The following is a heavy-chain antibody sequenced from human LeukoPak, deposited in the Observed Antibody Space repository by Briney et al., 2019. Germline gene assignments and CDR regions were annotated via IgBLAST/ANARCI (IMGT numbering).Heavy chain of an antibody. V-gene: IGHV1-2*02. CDR3: ARELGRNAFDI. CDR2: INPNSGGA. Sequence: ASVKVSCKASGYTFADNHMYWIRQAPGQGPECMGWINPNSGGANYAQKFQGRITMTRDTSISTAYMELSRLTSDDTAIYFCARELGRNAFDIWGQGTMVTVSP. CDR1: GYTFADNH. D-gene: IGHD7-27*01. J-gene: IGHJ3*02.